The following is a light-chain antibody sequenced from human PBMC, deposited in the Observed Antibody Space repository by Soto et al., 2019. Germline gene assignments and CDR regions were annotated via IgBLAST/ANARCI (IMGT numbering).Light chain of an antibody. Sequence: EIVLTQSPGTLSLSPGERATLSCRASQTLSSNSLAWYQQRPGQTPRVLVYGASNRATGIPDKFSGSGSGTDFTLTINRLEPEDFAVYYCQQYESSPITFGGGTKVDI. CDR3: QQYESSPIT. CDR1: QTLSSNS. J-gene: IGKJ4*01. CDR2: GAS. V-gene: IGKV3-20*01.